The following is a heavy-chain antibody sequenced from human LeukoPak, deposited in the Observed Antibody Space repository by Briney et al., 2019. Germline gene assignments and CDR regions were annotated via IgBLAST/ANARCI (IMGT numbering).Heavy chain of an antibody. CDR1: GGSISSSNW. V-gene: IGHV4-4*02. CDR3: ARALVEQGIGGGPTTGDGAWHFVL. D-gene: IGHD6-13*01. CDR2: IYHSGST. J-gene: IGHJ2*01. Sequence: SETLSLTCAVSGGSISSSNWWSWVRQPPGKGLEWIGEIYHSGSTNYNPSLKSRVTISVDTSKSQFSLKLYSVTAADTAVYYCARALVEQGIGGGPTTGDGAWHFVLWGRGTLVTVSS.